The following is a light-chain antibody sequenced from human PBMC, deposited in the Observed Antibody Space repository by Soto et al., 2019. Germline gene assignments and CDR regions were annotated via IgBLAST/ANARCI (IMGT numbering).Light chain of an antibody. V-gene: IGKV1-12*01. CDR1: QGISTW. CDR2: GAS. J-gene: IGKJ5*01. CDR3: QQANSFPIT. Sequence: DIQMTQSPSSVSASVGDRFTITWRASQGISTWLAWYQQKAGKAPNLLIYGASNLHSGVPSRFSGSGSGTNFTLTISSLQPEDFATYYCQQANSFPITFGQGTRLEI.